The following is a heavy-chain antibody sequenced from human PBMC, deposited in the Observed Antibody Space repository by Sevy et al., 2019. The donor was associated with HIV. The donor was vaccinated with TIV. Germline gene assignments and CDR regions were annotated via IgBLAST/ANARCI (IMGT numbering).Heavy chain of an antibody. CDR3: VGPKLTYTNGWHYFDY. J-gene: IGHJ4*02. Sequence: SETLSLTCIVSGASISNTAYYWGWIRQSPGKGLEWIASIRHGGYTFYNPSLKSRVTISDDTSKNQFSLKLTSVSAADTSIYYCVGPKLTYTNGWHYFDYWGQGTVVTVSS. D-gene: IGHD6-19*01. V-gene: IGHV4-39*01. CDR1: GASISNTAYY. CDR2: IRHGGYT.